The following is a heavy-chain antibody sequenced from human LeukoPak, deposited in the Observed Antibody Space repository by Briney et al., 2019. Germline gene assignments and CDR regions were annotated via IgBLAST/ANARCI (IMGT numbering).Heavy chain of an antibody. J-gene: IGHJ4*02. Sequence: PGGSLRLSCAASGFTFRSYGMHWVRQAPGKGLEWVAVISYDGSNKYYADSVKGRFTISRDNSKNTLYLQMNSLRAEDMAVYYCARGDESSSWYPGDLEFDYWGQGTLVTVSS. CDR2: ISYDGSNK. CDR3: ARGDESSSWYPGDLEFDY. CDR1: GFTFRSYG. D-gene: IGHD6-13*01. V-gene: IGHV3-30*03.